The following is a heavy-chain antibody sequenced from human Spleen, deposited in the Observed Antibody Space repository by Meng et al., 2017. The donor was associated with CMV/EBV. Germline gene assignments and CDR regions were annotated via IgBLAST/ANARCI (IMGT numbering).Heavy chain of an antibody. CDR1: GYTFTSYG. J-gene: IGHJ5*02. D-gene: IGHD3-3*01. CDR2: ISAYNGDT. CDR3: ARDYYDFWGGYWFDP. V-gene: IGHV1-18*01. Sequence: ASVKVSCKASGYTFTSYGISWVRQAPGQGLEWVGWISAYNGDTNYAQKPQGRVTMTTDTSTSTAYMELRSLRSDDTAVYYCARDYYDFWGGYWFDPWGQGTLVTVSS.